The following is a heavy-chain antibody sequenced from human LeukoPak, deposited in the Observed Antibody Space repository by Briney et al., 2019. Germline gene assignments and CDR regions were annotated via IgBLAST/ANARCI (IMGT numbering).Heavy chain of an antibody. D-gene: IGHD6-13*01. CDR3: AADRQGIAAAGRSGPHYYGMDV. V-gene: IGHV1-58*02. Sequence: SVKVSCKASGFTFTSSAMQWVRQARGQRLEWIGWIVVGSGNTNYAQKFQERVTITRDMSTSTAYMELSSLRSENTAVYYCAADRQGIAAAGRSGPHYYGMDVWGQGTTVTVSS. CDR2: IVVGSGNT. CDR1: GFTFTSSA. J-gene: IGHJ6*02.